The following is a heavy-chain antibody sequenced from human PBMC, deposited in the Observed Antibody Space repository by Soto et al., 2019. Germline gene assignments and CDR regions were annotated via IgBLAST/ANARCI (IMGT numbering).Heavy chain of an antibody. Sequence: QVQLVQSGAEVKKPGASVKVSCRASGYTFTSFSVHWVRQAPGQRLEWMGWIKADNGKTKYSQKFQGRATITMDTSASTAFMELSSLRSEDTALYYCARGGYVDWLIYADGMDVWGQGTTVTVSS. V-gene: IGHV1-3*01. D-gene: IGHD3-9*01. J-gene: IGHJ6*02. CDR1: GYTFTSFS. CDR2: IKADNGKT. CDR3: ARGGYVDWLIYADGMDV.